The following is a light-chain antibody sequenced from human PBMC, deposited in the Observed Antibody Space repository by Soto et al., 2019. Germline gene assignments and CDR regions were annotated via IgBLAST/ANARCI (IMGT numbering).Light chain of an antibody. J-gene: IGKJ4*01. Sequence: EIVMTQSPATLSVSPGERATLSCRASQSVSSNLAWYQQKPGQAPRLLIYGASTRATGIPARFSGSGSGTEFTLTISSLQSEDFAVYYCQQRSSSPLTFGGGTNMEIK. CDR1: QSVSSN. CDR2: GAS. CDR3: QQRSSSPLT. V-gene: IGKV3-15*01.